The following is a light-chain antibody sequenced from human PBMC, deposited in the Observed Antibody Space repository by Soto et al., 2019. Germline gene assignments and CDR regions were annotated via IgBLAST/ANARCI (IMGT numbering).Light chain of an antibody. CDR1: DIGSKT. V-gene: IGLV3-21*02. CDR3: QVWDRNNNDVL. CDR2: DDR. Sequence: SYEPSQPPSVSVAPGQTAMITCGGNDIGSKTVHWYQQRPGQAPVLVVYDDRYRPSGIPERFSGSNSGSTATLTISRVEAGDEADYYCQVWDRNNNDVLFGGGTKVTVL. J-gene: IGLJ3*02.